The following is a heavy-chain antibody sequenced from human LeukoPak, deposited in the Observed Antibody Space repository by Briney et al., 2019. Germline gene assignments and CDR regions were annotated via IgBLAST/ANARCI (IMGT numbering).Heavy chain of an antibody. CDR1: GFTFSSYS. V-gene: IGHV3-21*01. D-gene: IGHD4-17*01. CDR3: AGKHYGDYASPT. J-gene: IGHJ5*02. CDR2: ISSSSSYI. Sequence: PGGSLRLSCAASGFTFSSYSMNWVRQAPGKGLEWVSSISSSSSYIYYADSVKGRFTISRDNAKNSLYLQMNSLRAEDTAVYYCAGKHYGDYASPTWGQGTLVTVSS.